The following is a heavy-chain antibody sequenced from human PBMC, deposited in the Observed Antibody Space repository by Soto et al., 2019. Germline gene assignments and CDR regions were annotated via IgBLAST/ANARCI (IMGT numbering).Heavy chain of an antibody. Sequence: QLQLQESGPGLVKPSETLSLTCTVSGGSISSSSYYWGWIRQPPGKGLEWIGSIYYSGSTNYNPSLKSRVTISVDTSKNQFSLKLSSVTAADTAVYYCARDIVVVPAANPYYYYYYGMDVWGQGTTVTVSS. CDR2: IYYSGST. V-gene: IGHV4-39*07. CDR1: GGSISSSSYY. D-gene: IGHD2-2*01. J-gene: IGHJ6*02. CDR3: ARDIVVVPAANPYYYYYYGMDV.